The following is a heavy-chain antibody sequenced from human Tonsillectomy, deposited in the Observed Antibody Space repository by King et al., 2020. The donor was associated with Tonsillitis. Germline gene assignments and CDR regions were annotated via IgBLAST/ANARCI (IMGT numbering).Heavy chain of an antibody. J-gene: IGHJ6*02. D-gene: IGHD2-15*01. CDR3: ARGQAYCSGGSCYKDYYYYGMDV. CDR1: GDSVSSNSAA. CDR2: TYYRSKWYN. Sequence: VQLQQSGPGLVKPSQTLSLTCAISGDSVSSNSAAWNWIRQSPSRGLEWLGRTYYRSKWYNDYAVSVKSRITINPDTSKNQFSLQLNSVTPEDTAVYYCARGQAYCSGGSCYKDYYYYGMDVWGQGTTVTVSS. V-gene: IGHV6-1*01.